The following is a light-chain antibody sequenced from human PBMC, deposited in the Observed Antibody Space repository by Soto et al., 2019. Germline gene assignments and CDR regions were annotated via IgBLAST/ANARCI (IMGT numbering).Light chain of an antibody. CDR2: LNSDGSH. V-gene: IGLV4-69*01. CDR1: SGHTSYP. CDR3: QSWGTGIHVV. Sequence: QAVVTQSPSASASLGASVKLTCTLSSGHTSYPIAWHQQQPEKGPRYLMKLNSDGSHRKGDGIPDRFSGSSSGTERYLTISSLQSDDEADYYCQSWGTGIHVVFGGGTKVTVL. J-gene: IGLJ2*01.